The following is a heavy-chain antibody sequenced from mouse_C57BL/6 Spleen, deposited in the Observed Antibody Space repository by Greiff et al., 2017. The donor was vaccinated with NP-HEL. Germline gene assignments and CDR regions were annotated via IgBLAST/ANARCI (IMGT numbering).Heavy chain of an antibody. D-gene: IGHD1-1*01. J-gene: IGHJ1*03. CDR2: ISSGGSYT. CDR3: ARQSTTVVATRYFDV. V-gene: IGHV5-6*01. CDR1: GFTFSSYG. Sequence: EVQGVESGGDLVKPGGSLKLSCAASGFTFSSYGMSWVRQTPDKRLEWVATISSGGSYTYYPDSVKGRFTISRDNAKNTLYLQMSSLKSEDTAMYYCARQSTTVVATRYFDVWGTGTTVTVSS.